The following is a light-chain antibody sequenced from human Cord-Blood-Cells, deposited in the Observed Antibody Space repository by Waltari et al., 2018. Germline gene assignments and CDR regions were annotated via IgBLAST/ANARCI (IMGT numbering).Light chain of an antibody. Sequence: QSALTQPASVSGSPGQSITISCTGTSSDVGGYNLVSWYQQHPGKAPKLMIYGVSNRPSGVSNRFSGSKSGNTASLTISGLQAEDEADYYCSSYTSSSTDVVFGGGTKLTVL. CDR1: SSDVGGYNL. CDR2: GVS. CDR3: SSYTSSSTDVV. V-gene: IGLV2-14*01. J-gene: IGLJ2*01.